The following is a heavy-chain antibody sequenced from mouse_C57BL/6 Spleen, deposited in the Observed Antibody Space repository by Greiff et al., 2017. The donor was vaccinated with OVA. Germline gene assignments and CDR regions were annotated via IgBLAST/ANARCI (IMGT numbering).Heavy chain of an antibody. CDR2: ISSGSSTI. CDR3: ARTGFAY. V-gene: IGHV5-17*01. CDR1: GFTFSDYG. J-gene: IGHJ3*01. Sequence: EVQGVESGGGLVKPGGSLKLSCAASGFTFSDYGMHWVRQAPEKGLEWVAYISSGSSTIYYADTVKGRFTIYSDHAKNTLCLQMTRLRSEYTAMYYCARTGFAYWGQGTLVTVSA.